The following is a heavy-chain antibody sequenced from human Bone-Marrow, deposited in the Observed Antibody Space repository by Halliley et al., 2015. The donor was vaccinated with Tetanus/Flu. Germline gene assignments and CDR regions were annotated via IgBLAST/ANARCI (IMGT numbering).Heavy chain of an antibody. CDR2: IYYTGST. V-gene: IGHV4-61*01. CDR3: ARVRGSGSYNAMRVDT. Sequence: TLSLTCTVSGGSVSSGSYFWSWIRQPPGRGLEWIGGIYYTGSTNYNPSLKSRLTMSVDTSKNQFSLRLSSVTAADTAVYYCARVRGSGSYNAMRVDTWGQGHLVTVSS. CDR1: GGSVSSGSYF. D-gene: IGHD3-10*01. J-gene: IGHJ5*02.